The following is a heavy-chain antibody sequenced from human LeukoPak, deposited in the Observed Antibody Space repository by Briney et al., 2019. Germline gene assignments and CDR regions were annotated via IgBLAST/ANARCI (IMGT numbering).Heavy chain of an antibody. V-gene: IGHV4-34*01. CDR1: GGSFSVHY. Sequence: PSETLCLSCAVSGGSFSVHYWTWIRQPPGMGLEWVGEINHTGGTPYNPSPNTRVTISVDTSKNPVSLKLSCVTDAHTAVYYCARPRYGSGSLDSWGQGTLVTVSS. CDR2: INHTGGT. CDR3: ARPRYGSGSLDS. D-gene: IGHD3-10*01. J-gene: IGHJ4*02.